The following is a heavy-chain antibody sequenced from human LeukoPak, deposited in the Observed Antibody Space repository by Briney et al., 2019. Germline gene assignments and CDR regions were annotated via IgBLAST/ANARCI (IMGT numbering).Heavy chain of an antibody. CDR1: GFTFSNYW. Sequence: PGGSLRLSCAASGFTFSNYWMSWVRQAPGKGLEWVAIIKEDGSEKYHGDSVRGRFTVSRDNAKNSLYLQMNSLRAEDTAVYYCARDPSGVDAFAIWGQGTMVTVSS. D-gene: IGHD3-10*01. V-gene: IGHV3-7*03. CDR2: IKEDGSEK. J-gene: IGHJ3*02. CDR3: ARDPSGVDAFAI.